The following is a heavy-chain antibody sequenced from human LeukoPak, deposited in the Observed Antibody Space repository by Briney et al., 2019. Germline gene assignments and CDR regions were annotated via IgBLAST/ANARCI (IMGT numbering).Heavy chain of an antibody. CDR1: GGSFSGYY. CDR3: ARGVSFDI. D-gene: IGHD2-8*01. Sequence: PSETLSLTCAVYGGSFSGYYWSWIRQPPGKGLEWIGEINHSGSTNYNPSLKSRVTISVDTSKNQFSLKLSSVTAADTAVYYCARGVSFDIWGQGTIVTVSS. J-gene: IGHJ3*02. V-gene: IGHV4-34*01. CDR2: INHSGST.